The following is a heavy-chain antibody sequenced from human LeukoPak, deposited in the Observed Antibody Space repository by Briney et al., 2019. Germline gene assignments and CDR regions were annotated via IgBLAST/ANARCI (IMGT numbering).Heavy chain of an antibody. CDR1: GFTFSSYE. CDR2: ISSSGSTI. CDR3: ARESTEYYFDY. Sequence: PGGSLRLSCAASGFTFSSYEMNWVRQAPGKGLEWVSNISSSGSTIYYADSVKGRFTISRDNSKNTLYLQMNSLRAEDTAVYYCARESTEYYFDYWGQGTLVTVSS. D-gene: IGHD2-2*01. V-gene: IGHV3-48*03. J-gene: IGHJ4*02.